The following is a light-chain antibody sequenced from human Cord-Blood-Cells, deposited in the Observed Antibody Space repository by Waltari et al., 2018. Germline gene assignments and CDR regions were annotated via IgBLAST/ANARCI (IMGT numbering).Light chain of an antibody. J-gene: IGLJ2*01. CDR1: NIGSKN. CDR2: RDS. Sequence: SYELTQPLSVSVALGQTARITCWRNNIGSKNVHWYQQKPGQAPVLVIYRDSNRPSGIPERFSGSNSGNTATLTISRAQAGDEADYYCQVWDSSTVVFGGGTKLTVL. CDR3: QVWDSSTVV. V-gene: IGLV3-9*01.